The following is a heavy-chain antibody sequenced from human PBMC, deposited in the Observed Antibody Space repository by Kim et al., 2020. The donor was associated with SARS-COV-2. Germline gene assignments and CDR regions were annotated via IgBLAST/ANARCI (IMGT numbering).Heavy chain of an antibody. CDR1: GGTFSSYA. CDR2: IIPILGIA. J-gene: IGHJ5*02. CDR3: ARDTAMVMGWFDP. Sequence: SVKVSCKASGGTFSSYAISWVRQAPGQGLEWMGRIIPILGIANYAQKFQGRVTITADKSTSTAYMELSSLRSEDTAVYYCARDTAMVMGWFDPWGQGTL. D-gene: IGHD5-18*01. V-gene: IGHV1-69*04.